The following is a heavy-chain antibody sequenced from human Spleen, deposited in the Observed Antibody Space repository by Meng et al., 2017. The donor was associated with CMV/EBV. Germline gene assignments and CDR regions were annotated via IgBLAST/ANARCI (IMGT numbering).Heavy chain of an antibody. CDR3: ARPRADAFDT. CDR1: GYTPNSYW. V-gene: IGHV5-51*01. Sequence: ISFKVSGYTPNSYWFGWVRQRPGKGLEWMGIVYPGDSDARYSPSFEGQVTLSADKSISTVYLQWSSLKASDTAMYYCARPRADAFDTWGQGTMVTVSS. CDR2: VYPGDSDA. J-gene: IGHJ3*02.